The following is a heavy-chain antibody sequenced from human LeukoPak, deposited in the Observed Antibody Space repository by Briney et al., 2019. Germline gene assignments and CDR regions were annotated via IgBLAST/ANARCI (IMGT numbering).Heavy chain of an antibody. CDR2: FDPEDGET. Sequence: GASVKVSCKVSGYTLIELPVHWVRQAPGKGLEWMGGFDPEDGETIYAQKFQGRVTMTEDTSTDTAYMELSSLRSEDTAVYYCATDRLRSMVRGVLRSLEGFDPWGQGTLVTVSS. CDR3: ATDRLRSMVRGVLRSLEGFDP. D-gene: IGHD3-10*01. CDR1: GYTLIELP. V-gene: IGHV1-24*01. J-gene: IGHJ5*02.